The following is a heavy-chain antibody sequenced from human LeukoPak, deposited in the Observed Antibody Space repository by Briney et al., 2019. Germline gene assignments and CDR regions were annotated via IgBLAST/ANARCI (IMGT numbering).Heavy chain of an antibody. CDR3: ARDPPVSNQFFDY. V-gene: IGHV3-53*01. CDR2: IYSGGST. CDR1: GFTVSSKY. Sequence: PGGSLRLSCAASGFTVSSKYMSWVRQAPGKGLEWVSVIYSGGSTYYADSVKGRFTISRDNSKNTLYLQMNSLKAEDTAVYYCARDPPVSNQFFDYWGQGTLVTVSS. D-gene: IGHD5/OR15-5a*01. J-gene: IGHJ4*02.